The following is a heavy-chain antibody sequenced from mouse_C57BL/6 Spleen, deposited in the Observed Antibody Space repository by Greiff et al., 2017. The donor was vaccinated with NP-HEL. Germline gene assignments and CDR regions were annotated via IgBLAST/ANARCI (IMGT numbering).Heavy chain of an antibody. CDR1: GYSITSGYY. CDR2: IRYDGSN. J-gene: IGHJ1*03. Sequence: EVHLVESGPGLVKPSQSLSLTCSVTGYSITSGYYWNWIRQFPGNNLEWMGYIRYDGSNNYNPSLKNRISITRDPSKNQFFLKLNSVTTEDTATYYCARDHVRRSFNWYFDVWGTGTTVTVSS. V-gene: IGHV3-6*01. CDR3: ARDHVRRSFNWYFDV. D-gene: IGHD2-14*01.